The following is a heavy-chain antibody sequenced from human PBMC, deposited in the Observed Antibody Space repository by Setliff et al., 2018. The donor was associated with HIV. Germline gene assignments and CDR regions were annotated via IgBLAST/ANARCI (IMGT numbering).Heavy chain of an antibody. J-gene: IGHJ4*02. CDR2: IYYSGST. V-gene: IGHV4-59*11. CDR1: GGSISSHY. Sequence: SETLSLTCAVSGGSISSHYWGWIRQPPGKGLEWIGYIYYSGSTNYNPSLKSRVTISVDTSKSQFSLKLSSVTAADTAVYYCARGPYYDSSGYYFTFDYWGQGTLVTVS. D-gene: IGHD3-22*01. CDR3: ARGPYYDSSGYYFTFDY.